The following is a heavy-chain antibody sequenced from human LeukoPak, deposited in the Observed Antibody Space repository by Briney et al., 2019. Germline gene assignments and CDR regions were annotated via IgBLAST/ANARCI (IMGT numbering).Heavy chain of an antibody. CDR1: GGSISSSSYY. J-gene: IGHJ5*02. CDR2: IYYSGST. D-gene: IGHD6-13*01. CDR3: ARDSGLAAAGTDRNWFDP. V-gene: IGHV4-39*02. Sequence: PSETLSLTCTVSGGSISSSSYYWGWIRQPPGTGLEWIGSIYYSGSTYYHPSLNSRVTISVATSKNQFSLKLSSVTAADTAVYYCARDSGLAAAGTDRNWFDPWGQGTLVTVSS.